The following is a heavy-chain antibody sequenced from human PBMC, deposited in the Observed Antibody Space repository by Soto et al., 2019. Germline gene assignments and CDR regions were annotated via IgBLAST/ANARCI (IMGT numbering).Heavy chain of an antibody. J-gene: IGHJ6*02. V-gene: IGHV4-39*01. CDR2: IYYSGST. CDR3: ARLGLYYDFWSGYSPKNYYGMDV. D-gene: IGHD3-3*01. CDR1: GGSISSSSYY. Sequence: SETLSLTCTVSGGSISSSSYYWGWIRQPPGKGLEWIGSIYYSGSTYYNPSLKSRVTISVDTSKNQFSLKLSSVTAADTAVYYCARLGLYYDFWSGYSPKNYYGMDVWGQGTTVTVSS.